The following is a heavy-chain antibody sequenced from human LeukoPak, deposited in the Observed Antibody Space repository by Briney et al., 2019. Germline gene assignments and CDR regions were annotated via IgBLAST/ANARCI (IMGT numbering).Heavy chain of an antibody. V-gene: IGHV3-21*06. CDR2: IGPTGSDR. J-gene: IGHJ4*02. Sequence: PGGCLRLSCTASGLTFSTSGFNWVRQAPGKGLEWVASIGPTGSDRYHADSIKGRFTISRDNANNFLYLQMNSLRAEDTAVYYCATETNGRHYDYWGQGTLLTVSS. CDR1: GLTFSTSG. CDR3: ATETNGRHYDY. D-gene: IGHD1-14*01.